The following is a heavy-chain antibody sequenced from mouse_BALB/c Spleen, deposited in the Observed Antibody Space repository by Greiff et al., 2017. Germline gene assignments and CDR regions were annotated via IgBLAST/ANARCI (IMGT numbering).Heavy chain of an antibody. CDR3: ARGHGNYWYFDV. Sequence: VKLVESGAELMKPGASVKISCKATGYTFSSYWIEWVKQRPGHGLEWIGEILPGSGSTNYNEKFKGKATFTADTSSNTAYMQLSSLTSEDSAVYYCARGHGNYWYFDVWGAGTTVTVSS. V-gene: IGHV1-9*01. D-gene: IGHD2-1*01. J-gene: IGHJ1*01. CDR2: ILPGSGST. CDR1: GYTFSSYW.